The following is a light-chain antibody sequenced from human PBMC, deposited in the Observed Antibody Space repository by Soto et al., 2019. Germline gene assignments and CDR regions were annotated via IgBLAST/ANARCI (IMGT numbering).Light chain of an antibody. J-gene: IGLJ7*01. CDR2: LDGSGSY. CDR3: ETWDRNTRV. CDR1: SGHSRNT. Sequence: QPVLTQSSSASASLGSSVKLTCTLSSGHSRNTIAWHQQQPGKAPRYLMKLDGSGSYNKGSGVPDRFSGSSSGADRYLTISNLQSEDEADYYCETWDRNTRVFGGGTQLTVL. V-gene: IGLV4-60*03.